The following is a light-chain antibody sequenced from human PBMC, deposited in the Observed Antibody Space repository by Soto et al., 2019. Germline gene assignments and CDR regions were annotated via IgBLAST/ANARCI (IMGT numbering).Light chain of an antibody. CDR2: GAS. Sequence: EIVMTQSPVILSVSPGERATLSCRASQNVNSDLAWYQQKPGQAPRILIYGASTRATDIPARISGSGSGTDFTLTISSLQSEDFAVYYCKKYNKWPTLYTFGQGTKLEIK. CDR1: QNVNSD. CDR3: KKYNKWPTLYT. J-gene: IGKJ2*01. V-gene: IGKV3-15*01.